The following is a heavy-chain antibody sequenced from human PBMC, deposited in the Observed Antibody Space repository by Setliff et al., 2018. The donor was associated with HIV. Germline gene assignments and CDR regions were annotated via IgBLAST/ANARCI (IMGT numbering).Heavy chain of an antibody. CDR2: IIPIFGTA. V-gene: IGHV1-69*13. Sequence: SVKVSCKASGGTFSGYAISWVRQAPGQGLEWMGGIIPIFGTANYAQKFQGRVTITADESTSTAYMELSSLRSEDTAVYYCVLVYYYYYYMDVWGKGTTVTVSS. D-gene: IGHD2-15*01. J-gene: IGHJ6*03. CDR1: GGTFSGYA. CDR3: VLVYYYYYYMDV.